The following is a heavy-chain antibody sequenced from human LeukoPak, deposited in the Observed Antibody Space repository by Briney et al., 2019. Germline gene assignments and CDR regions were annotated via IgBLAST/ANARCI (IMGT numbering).Heavy chain of an antibody. V-gene: IGHV3-23*01. J-gene: IGHJ4*02. CDR1: GFTFSSYA. CDR2: ISGSGGST. CDR3: AKPTSGLSPIAVAGTGQFDY. D-gene: IGHD6-19*01. Sequence: GGSLRLSCAASGFTFSSYAMSWVRQAPGKGLEWVSAISGSGGSTYYADSVKGRFTISRDNSKNTLYLQMNSLRAEDTAVYYCAKPTSGLSPIAVAGTGQFDYWGQGTLVTVSS.